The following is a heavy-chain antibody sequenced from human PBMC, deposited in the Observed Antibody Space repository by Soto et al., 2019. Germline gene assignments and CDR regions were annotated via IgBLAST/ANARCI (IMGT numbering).Heavy chain of an antibody. Sequence: SSVQVSCKASGGTFSSYAISWVRQAPGQGLEWMGGIIPIFGTANYAQKFQGRVKITADKSTSTAYMELSSLRSEDTAVYYCARVRFMADAFDSWGQATMVTVSS. CDR1: GGTFSSYA. J-gene: IGHJ3*02. V-gene: IGHV1-69*06. CDR2: IIPIFGTA. CDR3: ARVRFMADAFDS. D-gene: IGHD3-16*01.